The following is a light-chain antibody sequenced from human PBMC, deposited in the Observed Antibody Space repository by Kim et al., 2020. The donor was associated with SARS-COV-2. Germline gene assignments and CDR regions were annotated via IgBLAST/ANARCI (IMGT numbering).Light chain of an antibody. V-gene: IGLV2-14*03. CDR3: ISYATGNTWV. J-gene: IGLJ3*02. CDR1: SSDIGGYNY. CDR2: DVS. Sequence: QSALTQPASVSGSPGQSIALSCTGTSSDIGGYNYVSWYQQHPGKAPKVLIYDVSNRPSGVSDRFSGSKSGNTASLTISGLQAEDEADYYCISYATGNTWVFGGGTQLTVL.